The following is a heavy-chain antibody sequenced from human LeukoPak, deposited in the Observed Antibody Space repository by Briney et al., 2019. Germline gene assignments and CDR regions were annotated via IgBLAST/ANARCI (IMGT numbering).Heavy chain of an antibody. Sequence: ASVKVSCKASGYTFTNYGFNWVRQAPGQGLEWMGWISAYNGNTNYAQKLQGRVTMTTDISTSTAYMELRSLRSEDTAVYYCARLTPYYDSSGYLFQHWGQGTLVTVSS. CDR3: ARLTPYYDSSGYLFQH. D-gene: IGHD3-22*01. CDR2: ISAYNGNT. V-gene: IGHV1-18*01. J-gene: IGHJ1*01. CDR1: GYTFTNYG.